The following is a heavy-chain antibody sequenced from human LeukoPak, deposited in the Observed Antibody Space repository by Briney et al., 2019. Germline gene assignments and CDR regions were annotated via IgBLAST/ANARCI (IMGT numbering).Heavy chain of an antibody. D-gene: IGHD2-2*01. CDR1: GYTFTNYG. J-gene: IGHJ6*03. Sequence: GASVKVSCKASGYTFTNYGVSWVRQAPGQGLGWMGWINAYNGDTHYAQNLQGRLTMTTDTSTSMAFMELRSLRPDDTAVYFCARWGLVAPGTYYYYYMDVWGRGTTVTVSS. CDR2: INAYNGDT. V-gene: IGHV1-18*01. CDR3: ARWGLVAPGTYYYYYMDV.